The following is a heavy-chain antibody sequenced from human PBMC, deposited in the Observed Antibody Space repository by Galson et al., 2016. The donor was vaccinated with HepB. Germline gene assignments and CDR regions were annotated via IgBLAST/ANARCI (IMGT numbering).Heavy chain of an antibody. CDR2: IKEDGTFQ. D-gene: IGHD2-2*01. CDR3: ARDVYDSKYASRLDY. CDR1: GFTFTSYW. J-gene: IGHJ4*02. V-gene: IGHV3-7*01. Sequence: SLRLSCAASGFTFTSYWMAWNRQAPGRGLEWVANIKEDGTFQCYVDSVKGRFTISRDNAKNPLYLQMSSLRAEDTAVYFCARDVYDSKYASRLDYWGQGTLVTVS.